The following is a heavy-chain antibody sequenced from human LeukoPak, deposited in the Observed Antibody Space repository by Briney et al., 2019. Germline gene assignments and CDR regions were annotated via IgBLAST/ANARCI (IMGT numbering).Heavy chain of an antibody. CDR2: ISSNGGST. D-gene: IGHD3-3*01. V-gene: IGHV3-64*01. Sequence: GGSLRLSWAASGXTFSSYAMHWVRQAPGKGLEYVSAISSNGGSTYYANSVKGRFTISRDNSTNTLYLQMGSLRAEDMAVYYCARMYYDFWSGYYGYWGQGTLVTVSS. CDR3: ARMYYDFWSGYYGY. J-gene: IGHJ4*02. CDR1: GXTFSSYA.